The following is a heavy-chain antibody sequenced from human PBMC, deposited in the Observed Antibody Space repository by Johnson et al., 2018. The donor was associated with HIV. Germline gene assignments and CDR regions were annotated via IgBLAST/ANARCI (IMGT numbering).Heavy chain of an antibody. J-gene: IGHJ3*01. CDR2: ISGIGSII. D-gene: IGHD3-16*01. V-gene: IGHV3-11*04. CDR3: ARSRHGGIQPSDAFDV. CDR1: GFTFSDHS. Sequence: QVQLVESGGGLVKPGGSLRLSCAVSGFTFSDHSMSWIRQTPGKGLQWVSYISGIGSIIYSTDSVQGRFTISRDNVKNYLYLQMDSLRPEDTAVYYCARSRHGGIQPSDAFDVWGQGTMVTVSS.